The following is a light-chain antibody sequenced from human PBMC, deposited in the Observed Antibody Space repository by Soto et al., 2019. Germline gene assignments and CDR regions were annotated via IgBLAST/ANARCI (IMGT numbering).Light chain of an antibody. Sequence: DIQLTQSPSSVSASIGDGVTITCRASQGISSYLAWYQQKPGKATKLLIYPASNLRSGVPSRFTGSGSGTDFTLTISSLQPEDFATYYCQQADSFPLTFGGGTKVDMK. CDR1: QGISSY. J-gene: IGKJ4*01. CDR3: QQADSFPLT. CDR2: PAS. V-gene: IGKV1-12*01.